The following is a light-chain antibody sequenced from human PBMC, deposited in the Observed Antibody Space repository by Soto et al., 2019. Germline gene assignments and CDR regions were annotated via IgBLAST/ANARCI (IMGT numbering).Light chain of an antibody. V-gene: IGLV2-23*02. CDR1: SSDIGRFNF. Sequence: QSALTQPASVSGSPGQSITISCTGTSSDIGRFNFVSWYQQHPGKAPKLPICEVTKRPSGVSNRFSGSKSGNTASLTISGLQAEDEADYYCCSDAGSGIYIFGTGTKVTVL. J-gene: IGLJ1*01. CDR2: EVT. CDR3: CSDAGSGIYI.